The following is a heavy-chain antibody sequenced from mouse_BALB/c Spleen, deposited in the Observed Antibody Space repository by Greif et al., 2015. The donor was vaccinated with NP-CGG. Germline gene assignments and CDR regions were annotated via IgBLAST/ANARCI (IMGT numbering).Heavy chain of an antibody. V-gene: IGHV1-9*01. CDR2: ILPGSGST. Sequence: QVQLQQSGAELMKPGASVKISCKATGYTFSSYWIEWVKQRPGHGLEWIGEILPGSGSTNYNEKFKGKATFTADTSSNTAYMQLSSLTSEDSAVYYCARRGYRYDRFAYWGQGTLVTVSA. D-gene: IGHD2-14*01. CDR1: GYTFSSYW. CDR3: ARRGYRYDRFAY. J-gene: IGHJ3*01.